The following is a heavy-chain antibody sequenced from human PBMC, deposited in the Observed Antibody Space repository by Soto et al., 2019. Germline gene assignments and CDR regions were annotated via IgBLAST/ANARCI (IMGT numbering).Heavy chain of an antibody. CDR3: AKCYSSGWYRSSDPHCFDY. V-gene: IGHV3-23*01. CDR2: ISGSGGST. CDR1: GFTFSSYA. Sequence: PGGSLRLSCAASGFTFSSYAMSWVRQAPGKGLEWVSAISGSGGSTYYADSVKGRFTISRDNSKNTLYLQMNSLRAEDTAVYYCAKCYSSGWYRSSDPHCFDYWGQGTLVTVSS. J-gene: IGHJ4*02. D-gene: IGHD6-19*01.